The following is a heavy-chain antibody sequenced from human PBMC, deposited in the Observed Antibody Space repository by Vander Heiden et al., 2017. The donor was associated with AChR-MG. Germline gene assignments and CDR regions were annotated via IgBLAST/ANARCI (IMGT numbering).Heavy chain of an antibody. V-gene: IGHV3-7*03. CDR3: AGGGGYLIEY. D-gene: IGHD3-16*01. CDR2: IKQDGSEK. J-gene: IGHJ4*02. Sequence: EVQLVESGGGLVQPGGSLRLSCTASSFTFSDLWMNWVRQAQGKGLEWVAIIKQDGSEKHYVDSVEGRFTISRDNTKKSLYLQMNSLRAEDTAMYYCAGGGGYLIEYWGQGTLVTVSS. CDR1: SFTFSDLW.